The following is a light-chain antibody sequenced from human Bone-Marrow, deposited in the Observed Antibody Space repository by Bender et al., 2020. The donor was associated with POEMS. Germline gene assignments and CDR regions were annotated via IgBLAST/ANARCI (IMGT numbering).Light chain of an antibody. V-gene: IGLV6-57*02. J-gene: IGLJ2*01. CDR3: HSYNSRHHGV. CDR1: GGSIANNY. Sequence: NFMLTQPHSVSESPGKTVTISCTGSGGSIANNYVQWFQQRPGSAPTTVIYEDNHRPSGVPDRFSGSIDRSSNSASLTISGLKTEDEADYYCHSYNSRHHGVFGGGTKLTVL. CDR2: EDN.